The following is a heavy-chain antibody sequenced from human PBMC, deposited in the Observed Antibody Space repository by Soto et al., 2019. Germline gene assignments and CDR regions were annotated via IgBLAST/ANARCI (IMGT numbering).Heavy chain of an antibody. J-gene: IGHJ4*02. CDR3: AKDLVVYQLQYFDY. V-gene: IGHV3-23*01. CDR1: GFTFSSYA. CDR2: ISGSGGST. D-gene: IGHD2-2*01. Sequence: GGSLIVSCAASGFTFSSYAMSWVRPAPGKGLEWVSAISGSGGSTYYADSVKGRFTISRDNSKNTLYLQMNSLRAEDTAVYYCAKDLVVYQLQYFDYWGQGTLVTVSS.